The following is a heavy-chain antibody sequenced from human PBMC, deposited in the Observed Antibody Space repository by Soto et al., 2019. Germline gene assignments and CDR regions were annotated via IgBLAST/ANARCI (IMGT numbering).Heavy chain of an antibody. CDR1: GGSISSYY. Sequence: PSETLSLTCTVSGGSISSYYWSWIRQPPGKGLEWIGYIYYSGSTNYNPSLKSRVTISVDTSKNQFSLKLSSVTAADTAVYYCARARYRRGGDCFDPWGRGTLVTV. CDR3: ARARYRRGGDCFDP. J-gene: IGHJ5*02. D-gene: IGHD6-19*01. V-gene: IGHV4-59*01. CDR2: IYYSGST.